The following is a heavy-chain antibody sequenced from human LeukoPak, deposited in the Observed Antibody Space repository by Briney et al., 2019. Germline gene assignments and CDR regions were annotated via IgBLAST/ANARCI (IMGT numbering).Heavy chain of an antibody. CDR3: ATGAQYGLRGVAYFCYMHV. V-gene: IGHV1-2*02. Sequence: ASVKVSCKASGYPFTGYYVHWVRQAPGHGLEWMGWVNPRNGGTHSAQKFQGRVSMTGDTSITTAYMELSSLTSDDTAVYYCATGAQYGLRGVAYFCYMHVWGTGTTVTVSS. CDR2: VNPRNGGT. CDR1: GYPFTGYY. D-gene: IGHD3-10*01. J-gene: IGHJ6*03.